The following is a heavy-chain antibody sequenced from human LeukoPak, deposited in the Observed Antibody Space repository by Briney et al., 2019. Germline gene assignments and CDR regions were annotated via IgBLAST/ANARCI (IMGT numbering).Heavy chain of an antibody. Sequence: GGSLRLSCTVSGFTVSTNSMSWVRQAPGKGLEWVSFIYTSGSTHNSDSVKGRFTISRDSSKNTLYLQMNSLRAEDTAVYYCARGGSYLSAFDIWGQGTMVTVSS. CDR1: GFTVSTNS. CDR2: IYTSGST. J-gene: IGHJ3*02. V-gene: IGHV3-53*01. D-gene: IGHD1-26*01. CDR3: ARGGSYLSAFDI.